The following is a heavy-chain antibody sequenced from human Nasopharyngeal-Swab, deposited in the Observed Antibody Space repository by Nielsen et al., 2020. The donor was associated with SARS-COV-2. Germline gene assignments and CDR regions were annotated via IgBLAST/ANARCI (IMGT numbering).Heavy chain of an antibody. J-gene: IGHJ6*02. D-gene: IGHD3-22*01. CDR3: ASPTVIVVAAYYYYGMDV. Sequence: GESLKISCAASGFTFSSYGMHWVRQAPGKGLEWVAVIWYDGSNKYYADSVKGRFTISRDNSKNTLYLQMNSLRAEDTAVYYCASPTVIVVAAYYYYGMDVWGQGTTVTVSS. CDR2: IWYDGSNK. V-gene: IGHV3-33*01. CDR1: GFTFSSYG.